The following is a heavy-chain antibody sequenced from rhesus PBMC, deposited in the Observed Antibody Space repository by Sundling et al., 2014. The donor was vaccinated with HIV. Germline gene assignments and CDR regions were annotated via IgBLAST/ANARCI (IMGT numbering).Heavy chain of an antibody. V-gene: IGHV3S42*01. D-gene: IGHD5-30*01. CDR3: ATPVDTVGTVTPDY. Sequence: EVQLVESGGGLVQPGGSLRLSCAASGFTFSSYDMYWVRQAPGKGLEWISAISSDGGSTYYADSVKGRFTISRDNSKDTLSLQMNSLRAEDTALYYCATPVDTVGTVTPDYWGQGILVTVSS. CDR2: ISSDGGST. J-gene: IGHJ4*01. CDR1: GFTFSSYD.